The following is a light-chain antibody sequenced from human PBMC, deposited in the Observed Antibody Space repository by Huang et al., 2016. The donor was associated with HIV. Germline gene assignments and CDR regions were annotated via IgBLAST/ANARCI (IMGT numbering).Light chain of an antibody. CDR1: QSVGGK. Sequence: TQFPATLSVSPGQRVTLSCRASQSVGGKLAWYQQRPGQAPRLLIYGASTRVPTSPDRFSGSGSGTEFTLTISSLQSEDFAVYYWQQYDTWPPLTFGGGTKV. CDR2: GAS. V-gene: IGKV3-15*01. CDR3: QQYDTWPPLT. J-gene: IGKJ4*01.